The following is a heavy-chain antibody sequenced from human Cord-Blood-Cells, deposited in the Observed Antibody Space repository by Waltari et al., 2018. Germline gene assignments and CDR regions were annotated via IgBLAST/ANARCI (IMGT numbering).Heavy chain of an antibody. CDR2: INPNSGGT. CDR1: GYTFTGSY. J-gene: IGHJ6*02. D-gene: IGHD1-7*01. V-gene: IGHV1-2*04. CDR3: ARGDNWNYHIYYYGMDV. Sequence: QVQLVQSGAEVKKPGASVKVPCKASGYTFTGSYMHWVRQAPGQGLEWMGWINPNSGGTNYAQKFQGWVTMTRDTSISTAYMELSRLRSDDTAVYYCARGDNWNYHIYYYGMDVWGQGTTVTVSS.